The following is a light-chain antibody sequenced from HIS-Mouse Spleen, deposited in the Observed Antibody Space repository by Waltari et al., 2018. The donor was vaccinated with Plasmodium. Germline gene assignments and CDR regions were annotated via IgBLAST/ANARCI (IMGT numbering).Light chain of an antibody. CDR3: YSAADNNLV. CDR2: KDS. V-gene: IGLV3-27*01. Sequence: SYELTQPPSVSVSPGQTARITCSGDVLAKKYARWFQQKPGQAPVLVIYKDSERPSGIPERVSGSSSGTTVTLTISGAQVEDEADYYCYSAADNNLVFGGGTKLTVL. CDR1: VLAKKY. J-gene: IGLJ3*02.